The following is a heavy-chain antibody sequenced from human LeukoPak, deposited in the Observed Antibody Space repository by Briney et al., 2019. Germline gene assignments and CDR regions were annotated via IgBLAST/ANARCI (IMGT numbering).Heavy chain of an antibody. D-gene: IGHD6-13*01. CDR1: GFTFSTYG. J-gene: IGHJ4*02. CDR2: ISYDGSNK. V-gene: IGHV3-30*18. CDR3: AKLAAADQFDY. Sequence: GRSLRLSCAASGFTFSTYGMHWVRQAPGKGPEWVTVISYDGSNKYYADSVKGRFTIPRDNSKNTLYLQMNSLRAEDTAVYYCAKLAAADQFDYWGQGTLVTVSS.